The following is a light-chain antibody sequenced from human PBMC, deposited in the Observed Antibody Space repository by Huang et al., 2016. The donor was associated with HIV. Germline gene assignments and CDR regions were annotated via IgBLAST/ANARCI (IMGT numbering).Light chain of an antibody. CDR1: QSLSSSY. CDR2: GAS. J-gene: IGKJ2*02. V-gene: IGKV3-20*01. CDR3: QQYGTSPCT. Sequence: EVVLSQSPDTLSSSPGERVPVSWRASQSLSSSYIAWYQQRPGQAPRLLIYGASTRATDIPDRFSGSGSGTDFTLTINRLEPADFAMYYCQQYGTSPCTFGQGTNLEIK.